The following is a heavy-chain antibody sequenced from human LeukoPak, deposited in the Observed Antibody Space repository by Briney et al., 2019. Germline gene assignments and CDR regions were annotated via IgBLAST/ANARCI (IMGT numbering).Heavy chain of an antibody. CDR1: GGSISSYY. D-gene: IGHD4-17*01. CDR3: ARETYGDYVIV. Sequence: SETLSLTCTVSGGSISSYYWSWIRQPPGKGLEWIGYIYYSGSTNYNPSLKSRVTISVDTSKNQFSLKLSSVTAADTAVYYCARETYGDYVIVWGQGTLVTVSS. CDR2: IYYSGST. V-gene: IGHV4-59*01. J-gene: IGHJ4*02.